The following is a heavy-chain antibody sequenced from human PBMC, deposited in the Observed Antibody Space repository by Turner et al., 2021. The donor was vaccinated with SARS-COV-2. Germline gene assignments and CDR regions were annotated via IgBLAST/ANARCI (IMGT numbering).Heavy chain of an antibody. D-gene: IGHD5-18*01. V-gene: IGHV4-39*01. Sequence: QLQLQESGPGLVKPSETLSLTCTVSGGSISSSSYYWGWIRQPPGKGLEWIGYIYYSGSAYYNPSLKSRVTISVDPSKNQFSLKLTSVTAADTAVYYCARLMDTAMDYYGTDVWGQGTTVTVSS. CDR1: GGSISSSSYY. CDR2: IYYSGSA. J-gene: IGHJ6*02. CDR3: ARLMDTAMDYYGTDV.